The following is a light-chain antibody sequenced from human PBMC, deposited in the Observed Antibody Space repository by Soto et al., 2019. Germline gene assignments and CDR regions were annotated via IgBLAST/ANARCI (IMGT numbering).Light chain of an antibody. CDR1: SSNIGAGYD. CDR3: QSYDSTLSARYV. CDR2: GNI. Sequence: QSVLRHPRSVSWAPGQRVTIACTGSSSNIGAGYDVHWYQQRPGTAPKLLIFGNINRPSGVPDRFSGSKSGTSASLAITGLQAEDEGDYYRQSYDSTLSARYVFGTGTNVTVL. V-gene: IGLV1-40*01. J-gene: IGLJ1*01.